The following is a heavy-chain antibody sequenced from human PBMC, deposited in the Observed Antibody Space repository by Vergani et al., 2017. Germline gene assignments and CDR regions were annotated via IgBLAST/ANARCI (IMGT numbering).Heavy chain of an antibody. J-gene: IGHJ1*01. Sequence: QVQLVQSGAEVKKPGASVKVSCKASGYTFTSYGIRWVRQAPGQGLEWMGWISAYNCNTNYAQKLQGRVTMTTDTSTSTAYMELRSLGSDDTAVYYCARDLLSGSYSEGYFQHGGQGTLVTVSS. CDR1: GYTFTSYG. CDR2: ISAYNCNT. V-gene: IGHV1-18*04. D-gene: IGHD1-26*01. CDR3: ARDLLSGSYSEGYFQH.